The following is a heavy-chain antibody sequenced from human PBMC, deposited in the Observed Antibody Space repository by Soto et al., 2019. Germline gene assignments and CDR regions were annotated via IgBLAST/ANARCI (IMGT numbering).Heavy chain of an antibody. CDR2: INSDGSTT. V-gene: IGHV3-74*01. Sequence: EVQLVESGGGLVQPGGSLRLSCAASGFSFSNHWMHWVRQVPGKGLVWVARINSDGSTTTYADSVKGRFTISRANARNTLYLQKDSLRAEDTALYYCARGYSSGPDYWGQGTLVTVSS. CDR3: ARGYSSGPDY. J-gene: IGHJ4*02. CDR1: GFSFSNHW. D-gene: IGHD6-19*01.